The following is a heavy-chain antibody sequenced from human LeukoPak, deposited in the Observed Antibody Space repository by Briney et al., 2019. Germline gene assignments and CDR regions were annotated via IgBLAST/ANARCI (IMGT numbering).Heavy chain of an antibody. CDR1: GFTFSSYS. CDR2: ISSSSSYI. Sequence: PGGSLRLSCAASGFTFSSYSMNWVRQAPGKGLEWVSSISSSSSYIYYADSVKGRFTISGDNAKNSLYLQMNSLRAEDTAVYHCARLHTYYYDSSGYYFDYWGQGTLVTVSS. V-gene: IGHV3-21*01. CDR3: ARLHTYYYDSSGYYFDY. J-gene: IGHJ4*02. D-gene: IGHD3-22*01.